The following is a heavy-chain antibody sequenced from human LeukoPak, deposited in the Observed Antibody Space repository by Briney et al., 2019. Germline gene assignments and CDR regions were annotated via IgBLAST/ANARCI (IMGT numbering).Heavy chain of an antibody. CDR2: ITSSGTYI. J-gene: IGHJ6*03. Sequence: GGSLSLSCAASGFTFNNYNMNWVRQAPGKALEWVSSITSSGTYIFYADSVKGRFTISRDNAKNSLYLQMNSLGPEDTAVYYCARDPYSGNYGNYYYYYMDVWGKGTTVTISS. CDR1: GFTFNNYN. D-gene: IGHD1-26*01. CDR3: ARDPYSGNYGNYYYYYMDV. V-gene: IGHV3-21*01.